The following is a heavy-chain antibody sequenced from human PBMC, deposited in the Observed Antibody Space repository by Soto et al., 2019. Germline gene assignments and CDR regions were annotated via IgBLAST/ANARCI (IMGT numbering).Heavy chain of an antibody. Sequence: EVQLLESGGGLVQPGGSLRLSCAASGFTFSSYAMSWVRQAPGKGLAWVSAISGSGGSTYYADSVKGRFTISRDNSKNTLYLQMNSLRAQDTAVYYCAKVDSYGDYVEGMDYWGQGTLVTVSS. J-gene: IGHJ4*02. V-gene: IGHV3-23*01. CDR1: GFTFSSYA. D-gene: IGHD4-17*01. CDR2: ISGSGGST. CDR3: AKVDSYGDYVEGMDY.